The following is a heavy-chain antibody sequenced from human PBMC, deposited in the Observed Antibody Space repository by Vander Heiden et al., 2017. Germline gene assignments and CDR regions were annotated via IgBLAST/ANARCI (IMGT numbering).Heavy chain of an antibody. J-gene: IGHJ6*02. Sequence: QVQLQESGPGLVKPSETLSLTCTVSGGSLSGFYWRWIRQPAGKGLEWIGRIYSTGSSNYNPSLKSRVTMSTDTSKNRFSLRLTSVTAADTAMYFCARLKTVTTGHFYGMDVWGQGTPVTVSS. D-gene: IGHD4-4*01. CDR3: ARLKTVTTGHFYGMDV. V-gene: IGHV4-4*07. CDR1: GGSLSGFY. CDR2: IYSTGSS.